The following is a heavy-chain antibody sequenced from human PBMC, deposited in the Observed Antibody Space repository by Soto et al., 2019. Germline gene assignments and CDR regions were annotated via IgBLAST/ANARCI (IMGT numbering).Heavy chain of an antibody. J-gene: IGHJ4*02. V-gene: IGHV1-18*04. D-gene: IGHD4-4*01. CDR2: IRGYNGDT. CDR1: GYTFINFG. CDR3: ARGRHRNPDY. Sequence: QVQLVQSGGEVKKPGASVRVSCKTSGYTFINFGITWVRQAPGQGLEWVGKIRGYNGDTNYAPKLQGRVTMTTDTSTSTAYLELRTLRSDDTAVYYCARGRHRNPDYWGQGTLVTASS.